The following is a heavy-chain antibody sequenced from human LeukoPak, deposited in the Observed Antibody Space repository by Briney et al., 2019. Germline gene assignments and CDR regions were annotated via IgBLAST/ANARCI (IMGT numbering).Heavy chain of an antibody. V-gene: IGHV3-48*01. J-gene: IGHJ6*03. Sequence: GGSLRLSCAASGFTFSSYSMNWVRQAPGKGLEWVSYISSSSSTIYYADSLKGRFTISRDNAKNSLYLQMNSLRAEDTAVYYCAHRAYYMDVWGKGTTVTVSS. CDR2: ISSSSSTI. CDR1: GFTFSSYS. CDR3: AHRAYYMDV.